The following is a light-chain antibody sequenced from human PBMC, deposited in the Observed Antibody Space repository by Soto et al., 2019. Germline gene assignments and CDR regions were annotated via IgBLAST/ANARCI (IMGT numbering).Light chain of an antibody. CDR1: NSDIGAYNS. CDR2: EVA. J-gene: IGLJ2*01. V-gene: IGLV2-14*01. Sequence: QSALTQTASVSGSPGQSITISCTGTNSDIGAYNSVSWYQQHPGTAPKLMISEVANRPSGISNRFSGSKSANTASLTISGLQAEDAADYYCRSFTTSNTVLFGGGTKLTVL. CDR3: RSFTTSNTVL.